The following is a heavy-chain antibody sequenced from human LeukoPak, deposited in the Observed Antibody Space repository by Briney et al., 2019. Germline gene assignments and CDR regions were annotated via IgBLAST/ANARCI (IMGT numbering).Heavy chain of an antibody. CDR1: GFIFDDYA. D-gene: IGHD2-2*01. Sequence: GGSLRLSCAASGFIFDDYAMHWVRQAPGKGLEWVSGISWNSGNMVYADSVKGRFTISRDNAKNSLYLQMNSLRAEDTALYYCARVWARSTQADYWGQGTLVTVSS. CDR2: ISWNSGNM. V-gene: IGHV3-9*01. CDR3: ARVWARSTQADY. J-gene: IGHJ4*02.